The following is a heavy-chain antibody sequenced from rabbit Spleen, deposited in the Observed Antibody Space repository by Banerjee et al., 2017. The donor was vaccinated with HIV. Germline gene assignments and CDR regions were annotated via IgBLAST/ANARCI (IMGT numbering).Heavy chain of an antibody. CDR2: IDADSTGFT. CDR1: GVSFSISSY. V-gene: IGHV1S40*01. J-gene: IGHJ6*01. CDR3: ARDAGSSFSTYGMDL. D-gene: IGHD8-1*01. Sequence: QSLEESGGDLVKPEGSLTLTCKASGVSFSISSYMCWVRQAPGKGLEWIACIDADSTGFTYFATWAKGRFTISKTSSTTVTLQMTSLTAADTATYFCARDAGSSFSTYGMDLWGPGTLVTVS.